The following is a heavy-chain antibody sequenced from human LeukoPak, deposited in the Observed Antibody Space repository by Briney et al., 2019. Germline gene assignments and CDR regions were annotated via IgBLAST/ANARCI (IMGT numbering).Heavy chain of an antibody. D-gene: IGHD3-22*01. CDR1: GYTFTSYG. CDR2: IIPIFGTA. CDR3: ARVPHDYYDSSGY. Sequence: ASVKVSCKASGYTFTSYGISWVRQAPGQGLEWMGGIIPIFGTANYAQKFQGRVTITADESTSTAYMELSSLRSEDTAVYYCARVPHDYYDSSGYWGQGTLVTVSS. V-gene: IGHV1-69*13. J-gene: IGHJ4*02.